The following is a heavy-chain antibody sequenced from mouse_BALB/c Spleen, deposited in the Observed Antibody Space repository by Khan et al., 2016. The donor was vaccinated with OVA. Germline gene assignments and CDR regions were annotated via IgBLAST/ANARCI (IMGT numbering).Heavy chain of an antibody. V-gene: IGHV5-17*02. Sequence: EVELVESGGGLVQPGGSQKLSCAASGFTFSSYGMHWVRQAPERGLEWVAYISGDSNTIYYADTVKGRFTISRDNPRNTLFLQMTSLMSEDTAMYDSATSYFYGYCFDYWGPGTTLTVSS. CDR2: ISGDSNTI. J-gene: IGHJ2*01. CDR3: ATSYFYGYCFDY. D-gene: IGHD1-1*01. CDR1: GFTFSSYG.